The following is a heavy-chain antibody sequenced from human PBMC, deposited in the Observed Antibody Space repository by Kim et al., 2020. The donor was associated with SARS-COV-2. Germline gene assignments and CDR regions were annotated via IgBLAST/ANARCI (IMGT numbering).Heavy chain of an antibody. Sequence: ASVKVSCKASGYTFTSYAMNWVRQAPGQGLEWMGWINTNTGNPTYAQGFTGRFVFSLDTSVSTAYLQISSLKAEDTAVYYCARGDLRYYDFWSGYSPHYYYYGMDVGGQGPTVTVSS. V-gene: IGHV7-4-1*02. J-gene: IGHJ6*02. CDR1: GYTFTSYA. CDR2: INTNTGNP. CDR3: ARGDLRYYDFWSGYSPHYYYYGMDV. D-gene: IGHD3-3*01.